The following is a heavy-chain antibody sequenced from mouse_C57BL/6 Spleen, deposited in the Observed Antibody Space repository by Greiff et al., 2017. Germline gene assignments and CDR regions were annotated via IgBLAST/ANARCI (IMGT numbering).Heavy chain of an antibody. V-gene: IGHV1-39*01. CDR3: ARPSQLDPSYWYFDV. J-gene: IGHJ1*03. CDR2: INPNYGTT. Sequence: VQLKQSGPELVKPGASVKISCKASGYSFTDYNMNWVKQSNGKSLEWIGVINPNYGTTSYNQKFKGKATLTVDQSSSTAYMQLNSLTSADSAVYDCARPSQLDPSYWYFDVWGTGTTVTVSS. D-gene: IGHD4-1*02. CDR1: GYSFTDYN.